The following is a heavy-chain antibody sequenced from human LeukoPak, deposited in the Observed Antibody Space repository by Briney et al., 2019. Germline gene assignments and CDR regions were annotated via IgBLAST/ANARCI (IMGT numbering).Heavy chain of an antibody. D-gene: IGHD3-3*02. CDR2: IYSGGST. CDR1: GFTFSSYA. CDR3: ARDRSIYRGHTDYYGMDV. V-gene: IGHV3-53*04. Sequence: GGSLRLSCAASGFTFSSYAMSWVRQAPGKGLEWVSVIYSGGSTYYADSVKGRFTISRHNSKNTLYLQMNSLRAEDTAVYYCARDRSIYRGHTDYYGMDVWGQGTTVTVSS. J-gene: IGHJ6*02.